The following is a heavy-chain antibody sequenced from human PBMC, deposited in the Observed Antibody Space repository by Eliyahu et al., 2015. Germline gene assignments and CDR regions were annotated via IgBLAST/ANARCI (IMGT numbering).Heavy chain of an antibody. Sequence: EVQLVESGGGLVQPGGSLRLSCAASGFTFXSYEMNWVXQAPGKGLEWVSYISSSGSTIYYADSVKGRFTISRDNAKNSLYLQMNSLRAEDTAVYYCARAGYCSSTSCYPYYYYYYGMDVWGQGTTVTVSS. CDR3: ARAGYCSSTSCYPYYYYYYGMDV. CDR1: GFTFXSYE. J-gene: IGHJ6*02. D-gene: IGHD2-2*01. V-gene: IGHV3-48*03. CDR2: ISSSGSTI.